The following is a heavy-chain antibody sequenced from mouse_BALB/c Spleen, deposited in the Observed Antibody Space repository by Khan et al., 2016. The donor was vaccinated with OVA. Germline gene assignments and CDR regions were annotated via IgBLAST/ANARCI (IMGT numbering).Heavy chain of an antibody. J-gene: IGHJ2*01. CDR1: GYTFTDYA. D-gene: IGHD2-3*01. Sequence: QVQLQQSGPELVRPGVSVKISCKGSGYTFTDYAMHWVKQSHAKSLEWIGLISTYSGNTNYKQKFKGKATMTVDKSSSTAYMELARLTSAGSAIYYCTRPAYDGYYDYWGQGTTLTVSS. CDR2: ISTYSGNT. V-gene: IGHV1S137*01. CDR3: TRPAYDGYYDY.